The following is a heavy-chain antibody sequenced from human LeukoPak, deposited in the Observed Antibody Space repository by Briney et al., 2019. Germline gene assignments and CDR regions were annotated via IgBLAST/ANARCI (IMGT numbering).Heavy chain of an antibody. CDR1: GYTFTGYY. D-gene: IGHD4-23*01. CDR2: INPNSGGT. J-gene: IGHJ4*02. CDR3: ARDYGGNSEFRY. V-gene: IGHV1-2*02. Sequence: ASVKVSCKASGYTFTGYYIHWVRQAPGQGLEWMGWINPNSGGTNYAQKFQGRVTMTRDTSISTAYMELSRLRSDDTAVYYCARDYGGNSEFRYWGQGTLVTVSS.